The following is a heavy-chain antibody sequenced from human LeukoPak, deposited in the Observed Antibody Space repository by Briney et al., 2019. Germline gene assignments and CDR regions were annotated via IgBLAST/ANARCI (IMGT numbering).Heavy chain of an antibody. J-gene: IGHJ6*03. V-gene: IGHV3-7*01. D-gene: IGHD3/OR15-3a*01. CDR2: IKQDGSEE. CDR1: GFSISSGC. Sequence: GGSLRLSCVASGFSISSGCMTWVRQAPGKGLEWLANIKQDGSEEYYMDSVKGRFTISRDNAKNSLYLQMNSLRAEDTAVYYCARFGPLCYYYYMDVWGKGTTVTVSS. CDR3: ARFGPLCYYYYMDV.